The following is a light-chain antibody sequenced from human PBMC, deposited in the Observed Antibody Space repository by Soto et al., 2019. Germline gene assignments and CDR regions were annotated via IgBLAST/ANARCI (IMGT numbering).Light chain of an antibody. J-gene: IGKJ4*01. CDR3: QQYGSSPLP. CDR2: DAS. V-gene: IGKV3D-20*01. Sequence: IVLTQSPVTLSLSPGERATLSCRASQSVSNNYLAWYQQKPGLAPRLLIYDASSRATGIPDRFSGSGSGTDFTLTISRLEPEDFAVYYCQQYGSSPLPFGGGTNVDIK. CDR1: QSVSNNY.